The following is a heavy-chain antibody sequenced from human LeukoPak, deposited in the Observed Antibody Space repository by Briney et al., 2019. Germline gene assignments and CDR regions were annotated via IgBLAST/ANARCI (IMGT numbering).Heavy chain of an antibody. CDR3: AKYERATSDAFDV. CDR2: ISGSGGNT. D-gene: IGHD2-2*01. V-gene: IGHV3-23*01. CDR1: GFTFSNVW. Sequence: PGGSLRLSCAVSGFTFSNVWMSWVRQAPGKGLEWVSHISGSGGNTYYADSVKGRFTISRDNSKNTLYLQMNSLRAEDTAVYYCAKYERATSDAFDVWGQGTMVAVSS. J-gene: IGHJ3*01.